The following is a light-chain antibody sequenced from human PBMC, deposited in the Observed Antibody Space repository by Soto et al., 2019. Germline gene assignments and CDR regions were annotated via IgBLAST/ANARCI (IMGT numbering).Light chain of an antibody. CDR2: SAS. V-gene: IGKV1-39*01. J-gene: IGKJ1*01. CDR1: QSISSY. CDR3: QQSYTTPWT. Sequence: DIQMTQSPSSLSASVGDRVTINCRASQSISSYLNWYHQKPGKAPKLLIYSASSLQSGVPSRFSGSGSGTDFTLTISSLQPEDFATYYCQQSYTTPWTFGQGTKVEIK.